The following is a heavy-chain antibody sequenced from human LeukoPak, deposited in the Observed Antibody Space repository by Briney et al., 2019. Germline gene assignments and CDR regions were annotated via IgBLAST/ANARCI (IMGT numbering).Heavy chain of an antibody. Sequence: GGSLRLSCAASGFTFSSYAMSWVRQAPGKGLEWVSAIIGSGSSTYYADSVKGRFTISRDNSKNTLFLQMNSLRAEDTAVYYCAKRIEDTAMVNWYFDLWGRGTLVTVSS. CDR1: GFTFSSYA. J-gene: IGHJ2*01. CDR3: AKRIEDTAMVNWYFDL. CDR2: IIGSGSST. V-gene: IGHV3-23*01. D-gene: IGHD5-18*01.